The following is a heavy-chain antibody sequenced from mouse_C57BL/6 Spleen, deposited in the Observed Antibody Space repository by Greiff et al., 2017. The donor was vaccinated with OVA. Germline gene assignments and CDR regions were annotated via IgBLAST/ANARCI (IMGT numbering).Heavy chain of an antibody. Sequence: EVQRVESGGGLVKPGGSLKLSCAASGFTFSDYGMHWVRQAPEKGLEWVAYISSGSSTIYYADTVKGRFTISRDNAKNTLFLQMTSLRSEDTAMYYCSTMVRGAMDYWGQGTSVTVSS. D-gene: IGHD2-2*01. J-gene: IGHJ4*01. CDR1: GFTFSDYG. CDR3: STMVRGAMDY. CDR2: ISSGSSTI. V-gene: IGHV5-17*01.